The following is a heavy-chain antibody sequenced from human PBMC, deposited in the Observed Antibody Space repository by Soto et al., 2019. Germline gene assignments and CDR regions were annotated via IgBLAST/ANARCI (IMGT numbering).Heavy chain of an antibody. D-gene: IGHD3-3*01. CDR1: GLTFSSYA. J-gene: IGHJ4*02. Sequence: EVQLLESGGGLVQPGGSLRLSCAASGLTFSSYAMSWVRQAPGKGLEWVSGMSGSGGIIYYADSVKGRFTISRDNSKNTLYLQMNSLTDEDTALYYCAKGGAFWSGYGDYWGQGTLVTVSS. V-gene: IGHV3-23*01. CDR2: MSGSGGII. CDR3: AKGGAFWSGYGDY.